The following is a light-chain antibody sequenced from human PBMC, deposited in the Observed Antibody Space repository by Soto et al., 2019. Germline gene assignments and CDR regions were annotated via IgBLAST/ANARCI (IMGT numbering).Light chain of an antibody. V-gene: IGKV3D-15*01. Sequence: EIVMTQSPATLSVSPGERATLSCRASQSVINNLAWYQQKPGQAPRLLIYAVSTRATGIPARFSGSGSGTEFTLTISSLQSEDFAVYYCQQGDNWPWTFGQGTRW. J-gene: IGKJ1*01. CDR1: QSVINN. CDR3: QQGDNWPWT. CDR2: AVS.